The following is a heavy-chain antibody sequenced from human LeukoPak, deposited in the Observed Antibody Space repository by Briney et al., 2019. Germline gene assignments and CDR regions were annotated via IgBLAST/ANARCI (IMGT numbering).Heavy chain of an antibody. CDR1: GFTFSSYW. CDR2: INSDGSST. J-gene: IGHJ4*02. D-gene: IGHD6-6*01. V-gene: IGHV3-74*01. CDR3: ARETGSTTSAEFEF. Sequence: GGSLRLSCAASGFTFSSYWMHWVRQAPGKGLVWVSRINSDGSSTSYADSVKGRFTISRDNAKNSLYLQMNSLTVEDTAVYCCARETGSTTSAEFEFWGQGTLVTVSS.